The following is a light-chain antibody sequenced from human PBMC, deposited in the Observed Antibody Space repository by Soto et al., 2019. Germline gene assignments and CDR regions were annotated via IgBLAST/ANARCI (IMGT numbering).Light chain of an antibody. CDR1: QSVSSSY. Sequence: EIVLTQSPGTLSLSPGERATLSCRASQSVSSSYLAWHQQKPGQAPRLVIYGASSRATGIPDRFSGSGAGTDFTLTIGRLEPEDFAVYYCQQYGSSWITFGQGTRLEIK. J-gene: IGKJ5*01. CDR3: QQYGSSWIT. CDR2: GAS. V-gene: IGKV3-20*01.